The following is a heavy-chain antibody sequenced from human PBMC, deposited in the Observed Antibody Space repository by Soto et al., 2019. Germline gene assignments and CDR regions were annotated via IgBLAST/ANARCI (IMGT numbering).Heavy chain of an antibody. D-gene: IGHD2-2*01. J-gene: IGHJ3*01. V-gene: IGHV1-24*01. CDR3: AAAAATYAFDF. Sequence: GASVKVSCQVSGDTLTELSMHWVRQAPGKGLEGMGGFDAEDGQPMYAQKFQGGVTMNEETSTDRAYMGLCCLRSEETAVYYCAAAAATYAFDFWGQGTRVTVSS. CDR2: FDAEDGQP. CDR1: GDTLTELS.